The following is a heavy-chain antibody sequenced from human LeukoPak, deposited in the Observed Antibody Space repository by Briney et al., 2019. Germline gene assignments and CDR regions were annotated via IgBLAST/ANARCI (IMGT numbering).Heavy chain of an antibody. D-gene: IGHD3-22*01. CDR1: GGSFSGYY. CDR3: AREAYYYDSSGYFS. J-gene: IGHJ4*02. CDR2: INHSGST. V-gene: IGHV4-34*01. Sequence: SETLSLTCAVCGGSFSGYYWSWIRQPPGKGLEWIGEINHSGSTNYNPSLKSRVTISVDTSKNQFSLKLSSVTAADTAVYYCAREAYYYDSSGYFSWGQGTLVTVSS.